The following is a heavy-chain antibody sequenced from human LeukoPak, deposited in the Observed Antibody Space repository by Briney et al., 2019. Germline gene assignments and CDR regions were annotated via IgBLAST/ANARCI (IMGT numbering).Heavy chain of an antibody. CDR1: GFTFSDYS. J-gene: IGHJ4*02. D-gene: IGHD3-16*02. V-gene: IGHV3-48*04. CDR3: ARALKLRLGELSSTFDY. Sequence: PGGSLRLSCAASGFTFSDYSMMWVRQAPGKGLEWVSYISSSGSTIYYADSVKGRFTISRDNAKNSLYLQMNSLRAEDTAVYYCARALKLRLGELSSTFDYWGQGTLVTVSS. CDR2: ISSSGSTI.